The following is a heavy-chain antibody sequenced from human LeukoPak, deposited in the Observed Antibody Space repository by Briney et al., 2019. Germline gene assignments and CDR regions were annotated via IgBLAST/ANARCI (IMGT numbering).Heavy chain of an antibody. CDR3: VKDVGGSYAFYY. CDR2: INDDGGRT. CDR1: GFTFSSYA. J-gene: IGHJ4*02. V-gene: IGHV3-64D*09. Sequence: AGTLRLSCSASGFTFSSYAMHWVRQAPGKGLEYVSGINDDGGRTHYGDSVKRRFSISRDNSKNPLHLQMSTLRAEDTALYYCVKDVGGSYAFYYWGQGILATVAS. D-gene: IGHD1-26*01.